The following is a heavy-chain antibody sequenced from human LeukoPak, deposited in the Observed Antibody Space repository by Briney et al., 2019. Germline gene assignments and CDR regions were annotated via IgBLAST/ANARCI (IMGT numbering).Heavy chain of an antibody. V-gene: IGHV4-39*07. CDR3: ARVRRDIVATIPPYFDY. Sequence: PSETLSLTCTVSGASISSSHYYWGWIRQPPGKGLEWIGNIYYSDTTYYNPSLKTRVTMSVDMSKNQFSLNLSSVTAADTAMYYCARVRRDIVATIPPYFDYWGQGTLVTVSS. CDR2: IYYSDTT. D-gene: IGHD5-12*01. CDR1: GASISSSHYY. J-gene: IGHJ4*02.